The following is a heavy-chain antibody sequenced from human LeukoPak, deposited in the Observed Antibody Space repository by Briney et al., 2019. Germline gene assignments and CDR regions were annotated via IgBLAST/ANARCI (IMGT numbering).Heavy chain of an antibody. CDR3: ARDMRGEGFDY. V-gene: IGHV4-38-2*02. CDR1: GYSISSGYY. D-gene: IGHD4-17*01. Sequence: SETLSLTCTVSGYSISSGYYWGWIRQPPGKGLEWIGSIYHSGSAYYNPSLKSRVTISVDTSKNQFPLKLSSVTAADTAVYYCARDMRGEGFDYWGQGTLVTVSS. J-gene: IGHJ4*02. CDR2: IYHSGSA.